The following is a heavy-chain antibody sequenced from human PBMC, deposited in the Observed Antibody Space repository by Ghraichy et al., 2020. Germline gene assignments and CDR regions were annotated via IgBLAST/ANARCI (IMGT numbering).Heavy chain of an antibody. J-gene: IGHJ6*02. CDR3: AKDSNYDFWSGYLEYYGMDV. Sequence: GGSLRLSCAASGFTFSSYAMSWVRQAPGKGLEWVSAISGSGGSTYYADSVKGRFTISRDNSKNTLYLQMNSLRAEDTAVYYCAKDSNYDFWSGYLEYYGMDVWGQGTTVTVSS. D-gene: IGHD3-3*01. CDR1: GFTFSSYA. CDR2: ISGSGGST. V-gene: IGHV3-23*01.